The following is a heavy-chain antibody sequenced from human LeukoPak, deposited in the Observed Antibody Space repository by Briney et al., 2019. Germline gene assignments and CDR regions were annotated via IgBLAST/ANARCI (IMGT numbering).Heavy chain of an antibody. CDR3: ARGITVRSRAFEL. D-gene: IGHD3-10*01. CDR1: GFTFSSYA. V-gene: IGHV3-23*01. J-gene: IGHJ3*01. Sequence: GGSLRLSCAASGFTFSSYAMSWVRQAPGKGLEWVSAISGSGGSTYHADSVKGRFTISRDNARNSLYLQMKSLRAEDTAVYYCARGITVRSRAFELWGQGTMVTVSS. CDR2: ISGSGGST.